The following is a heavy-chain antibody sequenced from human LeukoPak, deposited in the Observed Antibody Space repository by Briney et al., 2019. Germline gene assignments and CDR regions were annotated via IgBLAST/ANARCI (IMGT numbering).Heavy chain of an antibody. CDR3: ARVALPQWLVREFDS. V-gene: IGHV3-30*04. CDR1: GFTFSTYT. D-gene: IGHD6-19*01. Sequence: GGSLRLSCAASGFTFSTYTMHWVRQAPGKGLEWVAVISYDGSNKYYADSVKGRFTISRDNSKNTLYLQMYSLRAEDTAVYYCARVALPQWLVREFDSWGQGTLVTVSS. J-gene: IGHJ4*02. CDR2: ISYDGSNK.